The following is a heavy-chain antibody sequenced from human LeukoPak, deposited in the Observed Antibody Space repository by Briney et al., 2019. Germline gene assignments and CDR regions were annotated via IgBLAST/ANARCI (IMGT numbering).Heavy chain of an antibody. J-gene: IGHJ4*02. V-gene: IGHV3-66*01. CDR2: IYSGGDT. CDR3: AKDRRGFGELFSHY. Sequence: GGSLRLSCAAFGFTVSSNYMSWVRQALGKGLEWVSVIYSGGDTYYADSVKGRFTISRDSSKNTLFLQMNSLRAEDTAVYYCAKDRRGFGELFSHYWGQGTLVTVSS. D-gene: IGHD3-10*01. CDR1: GFTVSSNY.